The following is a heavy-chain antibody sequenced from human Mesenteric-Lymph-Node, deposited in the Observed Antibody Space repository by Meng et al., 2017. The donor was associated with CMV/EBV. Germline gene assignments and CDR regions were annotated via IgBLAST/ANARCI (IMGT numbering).Heavy chain of an antibody. Sequence: GESLKISCAASGFTFSSYWMSWVRQAPGKGLEWVAFIGYHGRSQLFVDSVKGRFTISRDNTRNTLYLQMNTLRGEDTAVYYCAKDQMTSGGNSFDSWGQGTLVTVSS. CDR3: AKDQMTSGGNSFDS. CDR1: GFTFSSYW. D-gene: IGHD4-23*01. CDR2: IGYHGRSQ. J-gene: IGHJ5*01. V-gene: IGHV3-30*02.